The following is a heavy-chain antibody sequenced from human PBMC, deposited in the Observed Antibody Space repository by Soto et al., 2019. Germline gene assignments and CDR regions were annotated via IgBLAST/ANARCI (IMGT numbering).Heavy chain of an antibody. J-gene: IGHJ4*02. CDR3: ARPYYYDSSGFYSDY. CDR1: GFTFSSYG. CDR2: IWYDGSNK. V-gene: IGHV3-33*01. Sequence: QVQLVESGGGVVQPGRSLRLSCAASGFTFSSYGMHWVRQAPGKGLEWVAVIWYDGSNKYYADSVKGRFTISRDNSKNTLYLQMNSLRAEDTAVYYCARPYYYDSSGFYSDYWGQGTLVTVSS. D-gene: IGHD3-22*01.